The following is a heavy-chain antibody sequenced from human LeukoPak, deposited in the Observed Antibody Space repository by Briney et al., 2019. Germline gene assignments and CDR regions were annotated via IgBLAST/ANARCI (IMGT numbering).Heavy chain of an antibody. V-gene: IGHV3-74*01. CDR3: ARDPDRSGWSTFEY. CDR2: INSDGRST. Sequence: GGSLRLSCAASGFTFSSSWMHWVRQAPGKGLVWVSRINSDGRSTSYADSVRGRFTISRDNAKNTLYLQMNSLRAEDTAVYYCARDPDRSGWSTFEYWGQGTLVTVSS. CDR1: GFTFSSSW. J-gene: IGHJ4*02. D-gene: IGHD6-19*01.